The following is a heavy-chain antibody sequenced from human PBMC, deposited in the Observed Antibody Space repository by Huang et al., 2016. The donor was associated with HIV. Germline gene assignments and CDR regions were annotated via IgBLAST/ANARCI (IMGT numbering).Heavy chain of an antibody. CDR1: GGSISSYY. J-gene: IGHJ3*02. CDR2: IYDSGST. D-gene: IGHD5-12*01. V-gene: IGHV4-59*01. CDR3: ARGPSPWLQEAFDI. Sequence: VQLQESGPGLVKPSETLSLTCTVSGGSISSYYWSWIRQPPGKGLECIGYIYDSGSTNYNPSLKSRVTISVDTSKNQFSLKLRSVTAADTAVYYCARGPSPWLQEAFDIWGQGTMVTVSS.